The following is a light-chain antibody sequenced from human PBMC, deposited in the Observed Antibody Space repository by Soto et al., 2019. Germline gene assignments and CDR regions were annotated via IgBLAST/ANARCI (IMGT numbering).Light chain of an antibody. CDR1: QSISKY. CDR3: QQGYSPLLT. CDR2: GTS. J-gene: IGKJ4*01. V-gene: IGKV1-39*01. Sequence: DIQMTQSPSSLSASVGDRATLTCRASQSISKYLNWYQLKSGKGPKLLIYGTSTLQSGVPSRFSGSGSGTDFTLTISNLQPEDFAVYYCQQGYSPLLTFGGGTKVDIK.